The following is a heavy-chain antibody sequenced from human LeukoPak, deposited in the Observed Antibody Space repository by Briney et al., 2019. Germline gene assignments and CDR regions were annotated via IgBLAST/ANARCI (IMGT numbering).Heavy chain of an antibody. CDR2: IKSKTDGETT. CDR3: ARLCWGNQLAGFDS. Sequence: GGSLRLSCAASGFAFNEAWMNWVRQAPGKGLEWVGRIKSKTDGETTDYAAPVKGRFTISRDDSKDTLYLQMNSLRAEDTAVYYCARLCWGNQLAGFDSWGQGTLVTVSS. CDR1: GFAFNEAW. D-gene: IGHD3-16*01. J-gene: IGHJ4*02. V-gene: IGHV3-15*07.